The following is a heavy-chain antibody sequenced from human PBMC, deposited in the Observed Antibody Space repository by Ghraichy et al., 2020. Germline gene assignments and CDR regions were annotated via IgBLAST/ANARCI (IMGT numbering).Heavy chain of an antibody. V-gene: IGHV4-31*03. CDR1: GGSISSGGYY. Sequence: SETLSLTCTVSGGSISSGGYYWSWIRQHPGKGLEWIGYIYYSGSTYYNPSLKSRVTISVDTSKNQFSLKLSSVTAADTAVYYCARGHLAGHCGGDCYSYYFDYWGQGTLVTVSS. J-gene: IGHJ4*02. D-gene: IGHD2-21*02. CDR3: ARGHLAGHCGGDCYSYYFDY. CDR2: IYYSGST.